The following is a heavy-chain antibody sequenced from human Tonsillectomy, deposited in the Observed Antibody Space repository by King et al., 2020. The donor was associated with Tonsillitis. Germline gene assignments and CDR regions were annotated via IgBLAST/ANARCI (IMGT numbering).Heavy chain of an antibody. D-gene: IGHD5-12*01. Sequence: VQLVESGGGLVQPGGSLRLSCVASGFTFSSYGMNWVRQAPGKGLEWLSYLSSYSRTIYADSVKGRFTISRDDARNSLYLQMSSLSAEDTAVYYCAREPLVATMDESDFDYWGQGTLVTVSS. CDR2: LSSYSRTI. V-gene: IGHV3-48*01. CDR3: AREPLVATMDESDFDY. CDR1: GFTFSSYG. J-gene: IGHJ4*02.